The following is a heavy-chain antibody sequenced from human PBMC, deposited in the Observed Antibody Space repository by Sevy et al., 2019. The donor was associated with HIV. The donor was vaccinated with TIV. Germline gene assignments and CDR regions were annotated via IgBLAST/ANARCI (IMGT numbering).Heavy chain of an antibody. Sequence: GGSLRLSCAASGFTFDDYGMSWVRQAPGKGLEWVSGISGTGGSGDKTNYADSVKGRFTISRDDSKNSLYLRLNTLRAEDTAIYYCARKYDSSGYFDYWGQGTLVTVSS. V-gene: IGHV3-20*04. CDR3: ARKYDSSGYFDY. J-gene: IGHJ4*02. D-gene: IGHD3-22*01. CDR2: ISGTGGSGDKT. CDR1: GFTFDDYG.